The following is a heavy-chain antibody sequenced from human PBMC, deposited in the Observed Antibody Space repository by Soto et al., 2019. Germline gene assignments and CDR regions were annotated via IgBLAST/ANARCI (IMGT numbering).Heavy chain of an antibody. CDR3: VKEKWYNNPWSLGS. CDR2: ISWNSGSI. V-gene: IGHV3-9*01. CDR1: GFTFDDYA. J-gene: IGHJ5*02. Sequence: VQLVESGGTVVEPGRSLRLSCAASGFTFDDYAMHWVRQAPGKGLEWVASISWNSGSIGYADSVKGRFTISRDNATNSPSLQMNSLRPEDTALYYCVKEKWYNNPWSLGSWGQGTLVTVSS. D-gene: IGHD1-20*01.